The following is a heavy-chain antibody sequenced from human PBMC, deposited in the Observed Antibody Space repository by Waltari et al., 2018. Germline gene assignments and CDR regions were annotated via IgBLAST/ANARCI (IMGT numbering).Heavy chain of an antibody. CDR3: ARVSRRTYRSPVPGRHYYYGMDV. D-gene: IGHD1-1*01. CDR1: GFTFSSFW. CDR2: ISTDASDT. Sequence: EEQLVESGGGSVQPGDSLRLSCAASGFTFSSFWMHWVRPAPGKGPLWVSRISTDASDTTYADSVKGRFTISRDNARNTLYLQMNRLRAEDTAVYFCARVSRRTYRSPVPGRHYYYGMDVWGQGTTVTVSS. J-gene: IGHJ6*02. V-gene: IGHV3-74*03.